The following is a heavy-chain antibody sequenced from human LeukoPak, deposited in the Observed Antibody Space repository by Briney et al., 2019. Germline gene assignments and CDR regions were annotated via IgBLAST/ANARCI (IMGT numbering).Heavy chain of an antibody. J-gene: IGHJ6*03. CDR1: GGSISSSSYY. D-gene: IGHD4-17*01. Sequence: SETLSLTCTVSGGSISSSSYYWGWIRQPPGKGLEWIGSIYYSGSTYYNPSLKSRVTISVDTSKNQFSLQLNSVTPEDTAVYYCARVLRKGPYGDGGYFYFFMDVWGKGTTVTVSS. CDR3: ARVLRKGPYGDGGYFYFFMDV. CDR2: IYYSGST. V-gene: IGHV4-39*07.